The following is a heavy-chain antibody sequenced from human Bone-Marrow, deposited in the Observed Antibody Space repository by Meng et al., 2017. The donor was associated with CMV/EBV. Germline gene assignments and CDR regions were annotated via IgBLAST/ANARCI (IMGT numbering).Heavy chain of an antibody. Sequence: EPLSLTCAASGFTVSSNYMSWVRQAPGKGLEWVSVIYSGGSTYYADSVKGRFTISRDNSKNPLYLQMNSLRAEDTAVYYCAKDLGSTGVAARGLFDIWGQGTMVTVS. CDR3: AKDLGSTGVAARGLFDI. V-gene: IGHV3-53*01. J-gene: IGHJ3*02. CDR2: IYSGGST. D-gene: IGHD4-23*01. CDR1: GFTVSSNY.